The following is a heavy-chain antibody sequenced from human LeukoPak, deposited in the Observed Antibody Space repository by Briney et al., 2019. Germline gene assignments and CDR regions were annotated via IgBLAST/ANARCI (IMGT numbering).Heavy chain of an antibody. V-gene: IGHV3-21*01. D-gene: IGHD3-22*01. CDR3: ARDLGYYDTSGP. Sequence: GESLRLSCAASGFTFSSYSMNWVRQAPGKGLEWVSSISSSSNYIYYADSVKGRFTISRDNAKTSLYLQMNSLRAEDTAVYYCARDLGYYDTSGPWGQGTLVTVSS. J-gene: IGHJ5*02. CDR1: GFTFSSYS. CDR2: ISSSSNYI.